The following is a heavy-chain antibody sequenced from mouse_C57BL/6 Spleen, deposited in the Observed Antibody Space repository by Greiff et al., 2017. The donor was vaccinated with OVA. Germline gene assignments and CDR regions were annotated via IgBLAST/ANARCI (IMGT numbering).Heavy chain of an antibody. J-gene: IGHJ1*03. D-gene: IGHD2-3*01. CDR2: ISSGGDYI. V-gene: IGHV5-9-1*02. CDR1: GFTFSSYA. Sequence: EVKVVESGEGLVKPGGSLKLSCAASGFTFSSYAMSWVRQTPEKRLEWVAYISSGGDYIYYADTVKGRFTISRDNARNTLYLQMSSLKSEDTAMYYCTRDGRWYFDVWGTGTTVTVSS. CDR3: TRDGRWYFDV.